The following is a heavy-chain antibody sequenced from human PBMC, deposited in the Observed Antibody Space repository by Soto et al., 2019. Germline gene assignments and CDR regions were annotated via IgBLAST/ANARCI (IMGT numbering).Heavy chain of an antibody. J-gene: IGHJ5*02. CDR2: IYFTGNT. CDR3: AGQTFTIAAASYGRSNWFDP. CDR1: GGSITSSSHF. D-gene: IGHD6-25*01. Sequence: SETLSLTCTVSGGSITSSSHFWGWVRQPPGKGLEWIGTIYFTGNTYYTPSLKSRLTMSIDTSKNEFSLRLNSVTAADTAVYYCAGQTFTIAAASYGRSNWFDPWGPGTRVTVSS. V-gene: IGHV4-39*01.